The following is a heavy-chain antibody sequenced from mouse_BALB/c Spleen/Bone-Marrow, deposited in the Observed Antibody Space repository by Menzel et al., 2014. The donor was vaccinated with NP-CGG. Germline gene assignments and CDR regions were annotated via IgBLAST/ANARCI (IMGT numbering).Heavy chain of an antibody. V-gene: IGHV5-4*02. CDR1: GFTFSDYY. Sequence: EVQVVESGGGLVKPGGSLKLSCAVSGFTFSDYYMYWVRQNPEKRLEWVATINDGGSYTYYPDSVKGRFTISRGNAKNNLYLQMSSLKSEDTAMYYCARDGNFAMDYWGQGTSVTVSS. J-gene: IGHJ4*01. CDR3: ARDGNFAMDY. CDR2: INDGGSYT. D-gene: IGHD2-1*01.